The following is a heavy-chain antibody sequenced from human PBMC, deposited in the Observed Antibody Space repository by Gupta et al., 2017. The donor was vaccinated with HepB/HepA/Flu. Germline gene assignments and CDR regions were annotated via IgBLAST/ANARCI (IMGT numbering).Heavy chain of an antibody. V-gene: IGHV3-11*01. CDR3: ARDRREYCSSTSCYVHYYYGMDV. Sequence: QVQLVESGGGLVKPGGSLRLSCAASGFTFSDYYMSWIRQAPGKGLEWVSYISSSGSTIYYADSVKGRFTISRDNAKNSLYLQMNSLRAEDTAVYYCARDRREYCSSTSCYVHYYYGMDVWGQGTTVTVSS. J-gene: IGHJ6*02. CDR2: ISSSGSTI. D-gene: IGHD2-2*01. CDR1: GFTFSDYY.